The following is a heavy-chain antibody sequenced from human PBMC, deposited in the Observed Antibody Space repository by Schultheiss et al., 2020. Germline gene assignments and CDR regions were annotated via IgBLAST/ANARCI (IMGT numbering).Heavy chain of an antibody. CDR1: GGSISSYY. J-gene: IGHJ6*03. V-gene: IGHV4-59*08. CDR3: ARHSSYYYGSGSTYGYYYYYMDV. D-gene: IGHD3-10*01. Sequence: SETLSLTCTVSGGSISSYYWSWIRQPPGKLLEWIGYIYYSGSTNYNPSLKSRVTISVDTSKNQFSLKLSSVTNADTAVYYCARHSSYYYGSGSTYGYYYYYMDVWGKGTTVTVSS. CDR2: IYYSGST.